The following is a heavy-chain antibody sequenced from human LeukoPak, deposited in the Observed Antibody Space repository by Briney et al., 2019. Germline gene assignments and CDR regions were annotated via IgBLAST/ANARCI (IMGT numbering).Heavy chain of an antibody. J-gene: IGHJ4*02. CDR2: ISGSGGST. Sequence: PGGSLRLSCAASGFTFSSYAMSWVRQAPGKGLEWVSAISGSGGSTYYADSVKGRFTISRGNSKNTLYLQMNSLRAEDTAVYYCAKDRYYYDSSGYSPFDYWGQGTLVTVSS. CDR3: AKDRYYYDSSGYSPFDY. V-gene: IGHV3-23*01. D-gene: IGHD3-22*01. CDR1: GFTFSSYA.